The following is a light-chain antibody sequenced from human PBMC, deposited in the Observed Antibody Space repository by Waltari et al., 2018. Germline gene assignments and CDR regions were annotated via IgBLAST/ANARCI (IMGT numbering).Light chain of an antibody. CDR2: KAS. CDR1: ANVNNY. V-gene: IGKV1-39*01. CDR3: QHNYGTPFT. J-gene: IGKJ3*01. Sequence: DIQMTQSPSSLSASVGDRVTITCRASANVNNYLNWYQQKPGKAPKLLIYKASTLQSGVPSGVSRSGSGTDYTFTISSLQSEDVATYYCQHNYGTPFTFGPGTKLDIK.